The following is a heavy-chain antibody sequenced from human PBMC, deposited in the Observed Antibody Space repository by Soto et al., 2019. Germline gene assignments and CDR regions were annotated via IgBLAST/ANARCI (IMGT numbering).Heavy chain of an antibody. J-gene: IGHJ4*02. CDR2: ISGGDSST. CDR3: AKVIPDVGYIY. Sequence: GGSLRLSCAASGIAVSLNHMSWVRQAPGKGLEWVSVISGGDSSTYYADSVRGRFTISRDNSRNTLYLQMNSLRAEGTAVYYCAKVIPDVGYIYWGQGTLVTVS. D-gene: IGHD2-21*01. CDR1: GIAVSLNH. V-gene: IGHV3-53*01.